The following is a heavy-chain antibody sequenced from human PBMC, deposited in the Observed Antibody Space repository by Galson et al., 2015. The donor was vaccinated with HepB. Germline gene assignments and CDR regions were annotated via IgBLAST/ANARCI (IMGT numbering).Heavy chain of an antibody. V-gene: IGHV1-69*06. J-gene: IGHJ6*02. CDR2: IIPIFGTA. D-gene: IGHD6-19*01. CDR3: ARGKTVAGTYYYYGMDI. Sequence: SVKVSCKASGGTFSSYAISWVRQAPGQGLEWMGGIIPIFGTANYAQKFQGRVTITADKSTSTAYMELSSLRSEDTAVYYCARGKTVAGTYYYYGMDIWGQGTTVTVSS. CDR1: GGTFSSYA.